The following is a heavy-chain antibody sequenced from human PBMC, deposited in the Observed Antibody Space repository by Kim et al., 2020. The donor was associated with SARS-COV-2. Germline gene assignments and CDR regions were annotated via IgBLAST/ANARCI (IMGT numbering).Heavy chain of an antibody. D-gene: IGHD6-19*01. J-gene: IGHJ4*02. Sequence: YADSVKGRFTISRDNAKNSLYLQMNSLRAEDTAVYYCAREAVAVAGLVDYWGQGTLVTVSS. CDR3: AREAVAVAGLVDY. V-gene: IGHV3-21*01.